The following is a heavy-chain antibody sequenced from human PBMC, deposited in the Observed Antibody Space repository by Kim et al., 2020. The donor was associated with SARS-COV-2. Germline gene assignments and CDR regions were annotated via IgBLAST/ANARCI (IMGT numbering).Heavy chain of an antibody. Sequence: NTGYAQKFQGRVTMTRNTSISTAYMERSSLRSEDTAVYYCARESGGEDYWGQGTLVTVSS. CDR2: NT. D-gene: IGHD3-16*01. CDR3: ARESGGEDY. V-gene: IGHV1-8*01. J-gene: IGHJ4*02.